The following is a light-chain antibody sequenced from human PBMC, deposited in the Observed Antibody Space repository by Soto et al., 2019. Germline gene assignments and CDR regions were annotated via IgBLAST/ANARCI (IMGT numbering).Light chain of an antibody. J-gene: IGKJ1*01. Sequence: EIVMTQSPATLSVSPGERATLSCRASQSVSSNLAWYQQKPGQAPRLLIYGASTRATGIPARFSGSGSGTEFTLTISSLQSDDVAVYDCQQYNNWPRTFGRGPKVEIK. CDR3: QQYNNWPRT. CDR2: GAS. V-gene: IGKV3-15*01. CDR1: QSVSSN.